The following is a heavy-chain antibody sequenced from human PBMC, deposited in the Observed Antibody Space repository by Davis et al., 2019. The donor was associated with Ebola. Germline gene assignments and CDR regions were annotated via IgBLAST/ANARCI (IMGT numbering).Heavy chain of an antibody. CDR2: INPNSGVT. CDR3: ARTPNCGDHCYLYFDH. CDR1: GYIFTDYF. J-gene: IGHJ4*02. V-gene: IGHV1-2*02. Sequence: ASVKVSCKASGYIFTDYFIHWVRQAPGQGLEWMGFINPNSGVTNFGHFQGRVTLTRDTSISTAYMELKRLTYDDTAMYYCARTPNCGDHCYLYFDHWGQGTLVTVSS. D-gene: IGHD2-21*02.